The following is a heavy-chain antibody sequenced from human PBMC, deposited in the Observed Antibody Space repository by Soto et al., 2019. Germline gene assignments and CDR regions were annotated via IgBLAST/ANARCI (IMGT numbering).Heavy chain of an antibody. CDR3: AKDRYSGADWGDYFDY. V-gene: IGHV3-23*01. CDR1: GFTFSSYA. D-gene: IGHD5-12*01. J-gene: IGHJ4*02. Sequence: EVQLLESGGGLVQPGGSLRLSCAASGFTFSSYAMSWVRQAPGKGLEWVSAMGINTYYTDSVKGRFTISRDNSKNTLYLQMNSLRAEDTAIYYCAKDRYSGADWGDYFDYWGQGVLVTVSS. CDR2: MGINT.